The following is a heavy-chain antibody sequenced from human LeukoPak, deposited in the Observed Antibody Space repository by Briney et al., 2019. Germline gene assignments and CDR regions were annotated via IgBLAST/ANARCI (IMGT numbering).Heavy chain of an antibody. V-gene: IGHV3-23*01. CDR3: VRGGGRGDYNERYYFDY. CDR1: GFTFSSYA. CDR2: ISSSGGST. J-gene: IGHJ4*02. D-gene: IGHD3-22*01. Sequence: GGSLRLSCAASGFTFSSYAMSWVRQAPGKGLEWVSAISSSGGSTYYADSVKGRFTISRDNSKNTLYLQMNSLRAEDTAVYYCVRGGGRGDYNERYYFDYWGQGTLVTVSS.